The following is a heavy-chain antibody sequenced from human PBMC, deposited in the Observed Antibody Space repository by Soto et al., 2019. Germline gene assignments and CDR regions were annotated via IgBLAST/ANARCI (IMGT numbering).Heavy chain of an antibody. CDR3: ARGLQGANWFDP. V-gene: IGHV4-31*03. J-gene: IGHJ5*02. D-gene: IGHD2-15*01. CDR2: IYYSGST. CDR1: GGSISSGGYY. Sequence: TLSLTCTVSGGSISSGGYYWSWIRQHPRKGLEWIGYIYYSGSTYYNPSLKSRVTISVDTSKNQFSLKLSSVTAADTAVYYCARGLQGANWFDPWGQGTLVTVSS.